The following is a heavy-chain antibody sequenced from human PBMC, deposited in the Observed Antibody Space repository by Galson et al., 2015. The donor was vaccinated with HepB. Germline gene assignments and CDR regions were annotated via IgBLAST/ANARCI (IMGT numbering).Heavy chain of an antibody. CDR2: INPNSGGT. V-gene: IGHV1-2*02. CDR1: GSTFTGYY. J-gene: IGHJ6*02. D-gene: IGHD3-22*01. CDR3: ASNYYDSSGYYYGMDV. Sequence: SVTVSCKASGSTFTGYYMHWVRQAPGQGLEWMGWINPNSGGTNYAQKFQGRVTMTRDTSISTAYMELSRLRSDDTAVYYCASNYYDSSGYYYGMDVWGQGTTVTVSS.